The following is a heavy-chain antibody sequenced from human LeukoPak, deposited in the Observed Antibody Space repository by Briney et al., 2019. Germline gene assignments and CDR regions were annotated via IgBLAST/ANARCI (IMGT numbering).Heavy chain of an antibody. Sequence: GGSLRLSCAASGLTVSSNYMSWVRQAPGKGLEWVSVIYSGGSTYYADSVKGRFTISRDNSKNTLYLQMNSLRAEDTAVYYCARDRGAIYYYGMDVWGQGTTVTVSS. CDR1: GLTVSSNY. CDR3: ARDRGAIYYYGMDV. V-gene: IGHV3-66*01. J-gene: IGHJ6*02. CDR2: IYSGGST. D-gene: IGHD4/OR15-4a*01.